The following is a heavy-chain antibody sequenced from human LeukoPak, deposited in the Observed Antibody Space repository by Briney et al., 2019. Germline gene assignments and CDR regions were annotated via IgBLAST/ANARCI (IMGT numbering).Heavy chain of an antibody. J-gene: IGHJ4*02. CDR3: VRERFHGSGAPKFDF. D-gene: IGHD3-10*01. Sequence: PGGSLRLSCAASGFTLSGYSMNWVRQTPRKGLEWVSCISGSGSYIYYADSLRGRFTISRDNAKNSLILQVNSLRAEDTAVYYCVRERFHGSGAPKFDFWGQGTLVTVSS. CDR1: GFTLSGYS. CDR2: ISGSGSYI. V-gene: IGHV3-21*06.